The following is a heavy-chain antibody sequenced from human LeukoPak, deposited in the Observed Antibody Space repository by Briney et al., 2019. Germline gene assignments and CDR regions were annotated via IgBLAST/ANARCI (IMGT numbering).Heavy chain of an antibody. CDR1: GFTFSTYS. V-gene: IGHV3-21*01. D-gene: IGHD6-13*01. CDR3: ARASSSSWFHFDY. Sequence: KTGGSLRLSCAASGFTFSTYSMNWVRQAPGKGLEWVSSISSSSSYIYYADSVKGRFTISRDNAKNSLYLQMNSLRAEDTAVYYCARASSSSWFHFDYWGQGTLVTVSS. CDR2: ISSSSSYI. J-gene: IGHJ4*02.